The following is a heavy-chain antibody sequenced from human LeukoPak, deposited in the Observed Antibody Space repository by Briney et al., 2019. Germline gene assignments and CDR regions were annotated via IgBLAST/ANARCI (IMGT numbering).Heavy chain of an antibody. Sequence: GASVKVSCKASGYTFTSYYMHWVRQAPGQGLEWMGWINPNSGGTNYAQKFQGRVTMTRDTSISTAYMELSRLRSDDTAVYYCARLRLGGLSWFDPWGQGTLVTVSS. V-gene: IGHV1-2*02. CDR3: ARLRLGGLSWFDP. CDR1: GYTFTSYY. CDR2: INPNSGGT. J-gene: IGHJ5*02. D-gene: IGHD3-16*01.